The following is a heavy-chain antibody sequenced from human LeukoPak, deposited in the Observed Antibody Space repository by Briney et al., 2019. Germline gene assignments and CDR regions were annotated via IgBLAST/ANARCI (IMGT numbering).Heavy chain of an antibody. CDR2: IHANSGGT. CDR3: AGGPDN. J-gene: IGHJ4*02. Sequence: ASVKVSCKASGYAFNDYYMHWVRQAPGQGLEWMGWIHANSGGTNYAQKFQGRVTMTRDTSVSTAYMELNGLTSDDPAVYYCAGGPDNWGQGTLVTVSS. CDR1: GYAFNDYY. V-gene: IGHV1-2*02.